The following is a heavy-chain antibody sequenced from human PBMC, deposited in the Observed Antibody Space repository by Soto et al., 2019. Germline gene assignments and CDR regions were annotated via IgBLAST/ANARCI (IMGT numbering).Heavy chain of an antibody. Sequence: RLSCSASGFTFSSYAMHWVRQAPGKGLEDVSGISANGGGTYYADSVRGRFTISRDNSKNILYLQMSSLRAEDTAVYYCVKHDCRSIEGWVSSRVDSGGEGTLVIV. CDR3: VKHDCRSIEGWVSSRVDS. CDR1: GFTFSSYA. CDR2: ISANGGGT. D-gene: IGHD2-2*01. V-gene: IGHV3-64D*08. J-gene: IGHJ5*01.